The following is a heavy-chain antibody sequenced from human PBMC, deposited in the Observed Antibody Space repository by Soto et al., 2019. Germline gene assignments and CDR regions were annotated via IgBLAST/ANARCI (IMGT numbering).Heavy chain of an antibody. CDR2: ISVYNGNT. Sequence: ASVKVSCKASGYSFSNYGISWVREAPGQGLEWMGWISVYNGNTNYAQKLQGRVTMTTDTSTSTAYMELRSLRSDDTAVYYCARIRGAYDFWSGYKGDYYYYGMDVWG. D-gene: IGHD3-3*01. CDR3: ARIRGAYDFWSGYKGDYYYYGMDV. V-gene: IGHV1-18*01. J-gene: IGHJ6*02. CDR1: GYSFSNYG.